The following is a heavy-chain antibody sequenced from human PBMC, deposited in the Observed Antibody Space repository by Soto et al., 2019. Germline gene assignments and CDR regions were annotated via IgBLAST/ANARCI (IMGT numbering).Heavy chain of an antibody. Sequence: ASVKVSCKASGYTFTGYYMHWVRQAPGQGLEWMGWINPNSGGTKYAQKFQGWVNMTRDTSISTAYMELSRLRSDDTAVYYCAREAHGSGAVFDIWGQGTMVTV. CDR2: INPNSGGT. CDR1: GYTFTGYY. V-gene: IGHV1-2*04. J-gene: IGHJ3*02. CDR3: AREAHGSGAVFDI. D-gene: IGHD3-10*01.